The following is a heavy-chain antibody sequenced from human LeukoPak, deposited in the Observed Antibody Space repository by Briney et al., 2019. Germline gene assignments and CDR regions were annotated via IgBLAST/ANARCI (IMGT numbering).Heavy chain of an antibody. D-gene: IGHD1-26*01. Sequence: ASVKVSCKASGYTFTGYYMHWVRQAPGQGLEWMGWINPNSGGTNYAQKFQGRVTMTRDTSISTAYMELSRLRSDDTAVYYCARDLANSGSYYGAFDIWGQGTMVTVSS. V-gene: IGHV1-2*02. CDR3: ARDLANSGSYYGAFDI. CDR1: GYTFTGYY. J-gene: IGHJ3*02. CDR2: INPNSGGT.